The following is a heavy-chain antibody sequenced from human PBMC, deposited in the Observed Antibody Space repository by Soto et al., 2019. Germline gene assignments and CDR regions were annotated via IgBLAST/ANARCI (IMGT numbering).Heavy chain of an antibody. J-gene: IGHJ5*02. CDR2: IYTSGST. CDR1: CGSIISYY. Sequence: PSETLSLTCTFSCGSIISYYWSWIRQPAGKGLEWIGRIYTSGSTNYNPSLKSRVTMSVDTSKNQFSLKLSSVTAADTAVYYCARDIAAAGRSRWFDPWGQGTLVTVSS. D-gene: IGHD6-13*01. CDR3: ARDIAAAGRSRWFDP. V-gene: IGHV4-4*07.